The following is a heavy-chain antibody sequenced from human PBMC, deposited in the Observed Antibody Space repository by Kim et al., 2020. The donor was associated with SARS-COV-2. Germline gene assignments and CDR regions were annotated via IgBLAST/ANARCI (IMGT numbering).Heavy chain of an antibody. CDR1: GGSISSGDYY. CDR2: IYYSGST. V-gene: IGHV4-30-4*01. CDR3: ARGGCSDLCIQD. J-gene: IGHJ1*01. D-gene: IGHD3-16*01. Sequence: SETLSLTCTVSGGSISSGDYYWSWIRQPPGKGLEWIGYIYYSGSTYYNPSLKSRVTISVDTSKNQFSLKLSSVTAADTAVYYCARGGCSDLCIQDWGQGTLAT.